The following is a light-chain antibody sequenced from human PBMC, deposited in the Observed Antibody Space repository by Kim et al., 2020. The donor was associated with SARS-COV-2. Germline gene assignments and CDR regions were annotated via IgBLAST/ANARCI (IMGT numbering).Light chain of an antibody. CDR1: QSVSSN. J-gene: IGKJ1*01. CDR3: QQYNNWPPA. V-gene: IGKV3-15*01. CDR2: GAS. Sequence: VSPGERATLSRRASQSVSSNLAWYQQKPGQAPRLLIYGASTRATGIPARFSGSGSGTEFTHTISSLQSEDFAVYYCQQYNNWPPAFGQGTKVDIK.